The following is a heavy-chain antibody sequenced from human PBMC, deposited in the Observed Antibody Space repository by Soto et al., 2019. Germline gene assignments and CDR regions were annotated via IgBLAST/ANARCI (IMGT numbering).Heavy chain of an antibody. D-gene: IGHD4-4*01. CDR3: ARAPSVGNYNWFDR. J-gene: IGHJ5*02. Sequence: QVQLVQSGAEVKKPGASVKVSCKASGYTFTSYAMHWVRQAPGQRLEWMGWINAGNGNTKYSQKFQGRVTITRDTSASTAYMELSSLRSEDTAVYYCARAPSVGNYNWFDRWGQGTLVTVSS. CDR2: INAGNGNT. V-gene: IGHV1-3*01. CDR1: GYTFTSYA.